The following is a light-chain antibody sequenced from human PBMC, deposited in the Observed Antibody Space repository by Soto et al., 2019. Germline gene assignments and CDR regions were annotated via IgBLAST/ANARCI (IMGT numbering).Light chain of an antibody. V-gene: IGLV1-44*01. J-gene: IGLJ1*01. CDR3: AAWDDSLNGYV. CDR2: DNN. CDR1: SSNIGSNT. Sequence: QSVLTQPPSASGTPGQKVTISCSGGSSNIGSNTVNWYQQVPGTAPKLIIYDNNQRPSRVPDRFSGSKSGTSASLAISGLQSDDEADYFCAAWDDSLNGYVFGTGTKVTVL.